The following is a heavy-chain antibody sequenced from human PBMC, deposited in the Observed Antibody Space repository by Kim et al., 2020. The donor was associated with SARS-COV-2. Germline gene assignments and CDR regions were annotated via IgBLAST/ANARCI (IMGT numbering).Heavy chain of an antibody. D-gene: IGHD4-17*01. CDR3: ARDRTTVTNYFDY. J-gene: IGHJ4*02. V-gene: IGHV3-30*01. Sequence: YPDPVKGRFTISRDNSKNPLYLQMNSLRAEDTAVYYCARDRTTVTNYFDYWGQGTLVTVSS.